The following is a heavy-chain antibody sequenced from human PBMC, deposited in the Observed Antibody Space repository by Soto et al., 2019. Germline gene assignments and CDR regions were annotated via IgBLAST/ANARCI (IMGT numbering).Heavy chain of an antibody. Sequence: GGSLRLSCAASGFTFSNYGMTWARLAPGKGLEWVSTVTVDGATYSGNTVKGRFTMSRDISKSTVYLQMDSLRAEDTAIYYCARTDRYNSRSTGWANRFDSWGQGT. CDR3: ARTDRYNSRSTGWANRFDS. D-gene: IGHD1-20*01. CDR2: VTVDGAT. V-gene: IGHV3-23*01. J-gene: IGHJ4*02. CDR1: GFTFSNYG.